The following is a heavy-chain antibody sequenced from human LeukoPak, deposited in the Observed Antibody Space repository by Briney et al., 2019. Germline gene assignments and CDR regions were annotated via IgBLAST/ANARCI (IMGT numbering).Heavy chain of an antibody. J-gene: IGHJ4*02. CDR1: GFAFSNAW. D-gene: IGHD3-22*01. CDR3: ARDPFYYDSSGHDFDY. Sequence: PGGSLRLSCAASGFAFSNAWMSWVRQAPGKGLEWVSYISSRSTTIYYADSVKGRFTISRDNAKNSLYLQMNSLRDEDTAVYYCARDPFYYDSSGHDFDYWGQGTLVTVSS. V-gene: IGHV3-48*02. CDR2: ISSRSTTI.